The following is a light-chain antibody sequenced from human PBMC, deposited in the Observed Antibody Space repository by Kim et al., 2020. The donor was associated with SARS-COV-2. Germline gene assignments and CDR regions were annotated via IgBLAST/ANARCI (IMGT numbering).Light chain of an antibody. CDR1: QGINNY. Sequence: ATVGDRVTITCRASQGINNYLAWYQQKPGNAPKLLIYVASTLQSGVPSRFRGSGSGTDFTLTITNLQPEDFATYYCQQLNSYPQTFGQGTKLEI. J-gene: IGKJ2*01. V-gene: IGKV1-9*01. CDR2: VAS. CDR3: QQLNSYPQT.